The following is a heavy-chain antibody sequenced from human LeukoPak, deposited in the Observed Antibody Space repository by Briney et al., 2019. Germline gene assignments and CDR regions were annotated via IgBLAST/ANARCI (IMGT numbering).Heavy chain of an antibody. D-gene: IGHD3-3*01. CDR1: GFTVSSNY. CDR2: ISSSSSTI. V-gene: IGHV3-48*01. J-gene: IGHJ3*02. Sequence: GGSLRLSCAASGFTVSSNYMSWVRQAPGKGLEWVSYISSSSSTIYYADSVKGRFTISRDNAKNSLYLQMNSLRAEDTAVYYCARFEYVGFLEWLPTDAFDIWGQGTMVTVSS. CDR3: ARFEYVGFLEWLPTDAFDI.